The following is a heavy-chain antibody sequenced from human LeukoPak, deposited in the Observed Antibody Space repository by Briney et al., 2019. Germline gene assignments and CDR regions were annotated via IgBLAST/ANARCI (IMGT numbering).Heavy chain of an antibody. CDR2: IEYNGATK. CDR3: AKDIRRGYNFGYDQFAY. CDR1: RFIFKNYG. J-gene: IGHJ4*02. D-gene: IGHD5-18*01. Sequence: GGSLRLSCAASRFIFKNYGMHWARQAPGKGLEWLAFIEYNGATKDYADSVKGRFTISRDNSKNTVSLQMNSLRAEDTALYYCAKDIRRGYNFGYDQFAYWGQGILVTVSS. V-gene: IGHV3-30*02.